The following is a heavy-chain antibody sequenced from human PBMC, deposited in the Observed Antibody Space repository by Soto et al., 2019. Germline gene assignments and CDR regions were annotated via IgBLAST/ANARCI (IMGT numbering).Heavy chain of an antibody. V-gene: IGHV1-69*13. CDR1: GGTFSSYA. D-gene: IGHD3-9*01. J-gene: IGHJ6*02. Sequence: SVKVSCKASGGTFSSYAISWVRQAPGQGLEWMGGIIPIFGTANYAQKFQGRVTITAVESTSTAYMELSSLRSEDTVVYYCARGRQDSHYDILPGPHYYYGMDVLGQGTTVTVSS. CDR2: IIPIFGTA. CDR3: ARGRQDSHYDILPGPHYYYGMDV.